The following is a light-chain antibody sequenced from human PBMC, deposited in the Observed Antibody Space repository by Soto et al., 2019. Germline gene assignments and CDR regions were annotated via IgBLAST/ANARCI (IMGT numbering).Light chain of an antibody. V-gene: IGKV3-20*01. CDR1: QSVNNY. J-gene: IGKJ1*01. Sequence: EIVLTQSPATLSLSPGERATLSCRASQSVNNYLAWYQQKPGQAPRLLIYGASSRATGIPDRFSGSGSGTDFTLTISRLEPEDFGVYYCQQYGRSPWTFGQGTKVEFK. CDR2: GAS. CDR3: QQYGRSPWT.